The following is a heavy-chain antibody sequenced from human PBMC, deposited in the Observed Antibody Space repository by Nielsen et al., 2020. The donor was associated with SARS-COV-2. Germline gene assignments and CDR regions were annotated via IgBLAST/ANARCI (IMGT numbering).Heavy chain of an antibody. V-gene: IGHV4-59*01. J-gene: IGHJ4*02. Sequence: SETLSLTCTVSGGSISSDYWSWIRQPPGKGLEWIGYIYYSGSTNYSPSLKSRVTMSVDTSKNQFSLKLSSVTAADTAVYYCAREGFDWHYDYWGQGALVTVSS. CDR1: GGSISSDY. CDR3: AREGFDWHYDY. CDR2: IYYSGST. D-gene: IGHD3-9*01.